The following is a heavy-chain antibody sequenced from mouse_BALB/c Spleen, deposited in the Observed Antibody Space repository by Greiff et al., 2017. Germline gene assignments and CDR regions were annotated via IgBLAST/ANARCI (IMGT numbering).Heavy chain of an antibody. J-gene: IGHJ4*01. V-gene: IGHV3-8*02. CDR2: ISYSGST. D-gene: IGHD1-1*01. Sequence: VQLKESGPSLVKPSQTLSLTCSVTGDSITSGYWNWIRKFPGNKLEYMGYISYSGSTYYNPSLKSRISITRDTSKNQYYLQLNSVTTEDTATYYCARGFYYGSSFYAMDYWGQGTSVTVSS. CDR3: ARGFYYGSSFYAMDY. CDR1: GDSITSGY.